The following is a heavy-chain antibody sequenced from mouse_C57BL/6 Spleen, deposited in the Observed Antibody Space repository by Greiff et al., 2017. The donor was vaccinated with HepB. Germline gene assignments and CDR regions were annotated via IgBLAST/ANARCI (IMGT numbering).Heavy chain of an antibody. J-gene: IGHJ3*01. CDR1: GYTFTSYW. CDR2: IHPNSGST. D-gene: IGHD2-4*01. Sequence: QVQLQQSGAELVKPGASVKLSCKASGYTFTSYWMHWVKQRPGQGLEWIGMIHPNSGSTNYNEKFKSKATLTVDKSSSTAYMQLSSLTSEDSAVYYCASDYDYSGEFAYWGKGTLVTVSA. V-gene: IGHV1-64*01. CDR3: ASDYDYSGEFAY.